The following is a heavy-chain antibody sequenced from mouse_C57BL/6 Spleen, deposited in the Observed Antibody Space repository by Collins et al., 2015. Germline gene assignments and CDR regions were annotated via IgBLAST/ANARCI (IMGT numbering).Heavy chain of an antibody. D-gene: IGHD1-1*01. CDR2: IHPNSGST. V-gene: IGHV1-64*01. CDR1: GYTFTSYW. Sequence: QVQLQQPGAELVKPGASVKLSCKASGYTFTSYWMHWVKQRPGQGLEWIGMIHPNSGSTNYNEKFKSKATLTVDKSPSTAYMQLSSLTSEDSAVYYCARDYGSSSWFAYWGQGTLVTVSA. J-gene: IGHJ3*01. CDR3: ARDYGSSSWFAY.